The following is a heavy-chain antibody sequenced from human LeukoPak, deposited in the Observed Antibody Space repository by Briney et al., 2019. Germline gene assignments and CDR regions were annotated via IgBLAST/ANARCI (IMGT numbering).Heavy chain of an antibody. D-gene: IGHD4-17*01. Sequence: GGSLRLSCAASGFTFSSYVMHWVRQAPGKGLEWVAFIRYDGSNKYYADSVKGRFTISRDNSKNTLYLQMNSLRAEDTAVYYCAKDHGYGDYDGYFQHWGQGTLVTVSS. CDR1: GFTFSSYV. CDR3: AKDHGYGDYDGYFQH. V-gene: IGHV3-30*02. J-gene: IGHJ1*01. CDR2: IRYDGSNK.